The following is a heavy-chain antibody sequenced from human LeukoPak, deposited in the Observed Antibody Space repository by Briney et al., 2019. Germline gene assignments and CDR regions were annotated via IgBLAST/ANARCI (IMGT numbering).Heavy chain of an antibody. CDR1: GGSISSGSYY. V-gene: IGHV4-61*02. CDR2: IYTSGST. D-gene: IGHD2-2*03. CDR3: ARDYWTGAGYCSSTSCYAFDI. J-gene: IGHJ3*02. Sequence: PSETLSLTCTVSGGSISSGSYYWSWIRQPAGKGLEWIGRIYTSGSTNYNPSLKSRVTMSVDTSKNQFSLKLSSVTAADTAVYYCARDYWTGAGYCSSTSCYAFDIWGQGTMVTVSS.